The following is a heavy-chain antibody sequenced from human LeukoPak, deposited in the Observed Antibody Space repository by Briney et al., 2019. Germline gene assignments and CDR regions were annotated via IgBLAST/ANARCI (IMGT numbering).Heavy chain of an antibody. CDR3: ARLGITMVRGVSSFDP. CDR2: IYTSGST. J-gene: IGHJ5*02. V-gene: IGHV4-61*02. D-gene: IGHD3-10*01. Sequence: PSETLSLTCTVSGGSISSGSYYWSWIRQPAGKGLEWIGRIYTSGSTNYNPSLKSGVTISVDTAKNQFSLKLSSVTAADTAVYYCARLGITMVRGVSSFDPWGQGTLVTFSS. CDR1: GGSISSGSYY.